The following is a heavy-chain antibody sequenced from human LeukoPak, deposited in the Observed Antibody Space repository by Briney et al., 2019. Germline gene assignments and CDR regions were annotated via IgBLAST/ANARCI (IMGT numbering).Heavy chain of an antibody. J-gene: IGHJ4*02. Sequence: GRSLRLSCAASGFTFSSYGMHWVRQAPGKGLEWVAVISYDGSNKYYADSVKGRFTISRGNSKNTLYLQMNSLRAEDTAVYYCAKGVGYSSGWYTNWGQGTLVTVSS. CDR3: AKGVGYSSGWYTN. CDR1: GFTFSSYG. CDR2: ISYDGSNK. V-gene: IGHV3-30*18. D-gene: IGHD6-19*01.